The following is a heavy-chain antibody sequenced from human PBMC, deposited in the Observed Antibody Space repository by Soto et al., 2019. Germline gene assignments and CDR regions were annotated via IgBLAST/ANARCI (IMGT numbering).Heavy chain of an antibody. J-gene: IGHJ6*02. Sequence: GGSLRLSCAASGFTFSSYGMHWVRQAPGKGLEWVAVISYDGSNKYYADSVKGRVTISRDKSKNTLYLQMNSLRAEDTAVYYCAKDGADTSMVPGRDYYYGMHVWGQGTTVTVSS. CDR2: ISYDGSNK. CDR3: AKDGADTSMVPGRDYYYGMHV. V-gene: IGHV3-30*18. CDR1: GFTFSSYG. D-gene: IGHD5-18*01.